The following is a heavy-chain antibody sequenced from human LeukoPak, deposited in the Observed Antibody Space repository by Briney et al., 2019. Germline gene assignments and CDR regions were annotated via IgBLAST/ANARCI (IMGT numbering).Heavy chain of an antibody. J-gene: IGHJ6*02. CDR1: GGSISSGGYY. Sequence: SETLSLTCTVSGGSISSGGYYWSWIRQHPGKGLEWIGYMYYSGSTYYNPSLKSRVTISVDTSKNQFSLKLSSVTAADTAVYYCARDQRYCSGGSCYDYYGMDVWGQGTTVTVSS. D-gene: IGHD2-15*01. V-gene: IGHV4-31*03. CDR2: MYYSGST. CDR3: ARDQRYCSGGSCYDYYGMDV.